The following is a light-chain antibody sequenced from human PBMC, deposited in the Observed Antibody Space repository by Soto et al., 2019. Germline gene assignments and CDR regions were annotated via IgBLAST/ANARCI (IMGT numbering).Light chain of an antibody. Sequence: DIQMTQFPSSLSASVGDRVTITCRASQSISNYLNWYQQKPGKAPKLLIYAASNLQSGVPSRFSGSGSGTDFTLTISSLQPEDFATYYCQQSYSMPRFAFGPGTKVDIK. CDR2: AAS. V-gene: IGKV1-39*01. CDR1: QSISNY. J-gene: IGKJ3*01. CDR3: QQSYSMPRFA.